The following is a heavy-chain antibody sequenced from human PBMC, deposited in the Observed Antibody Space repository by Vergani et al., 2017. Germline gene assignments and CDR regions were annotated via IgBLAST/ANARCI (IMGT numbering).Heavy chain of an antibody. Sequence: QESGPGLVKPSETLSLTCTVSGGSISSYYWSWIRQPPGKALEWLAHIFSNDEKSYSTSLKSRLTISKDTSKSQVVLTMTNMDPVDTATYYCARIGDEGLLWFGEFYFDYWGQGTLVTVSS. D-gene: IGHD3-10*01. CDR3: ARIGDEGLLWFGEFYFDY. CDR1: GGSISSYYW. CDR2: IFSNDEK. V-gene: IGHV2-26*01. J-gene: IGHJ4*02.